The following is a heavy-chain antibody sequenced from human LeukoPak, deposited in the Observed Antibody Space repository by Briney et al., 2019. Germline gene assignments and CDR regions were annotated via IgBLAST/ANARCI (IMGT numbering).Heavy chain of an antibody. Sequence: SETLSLTCTVSGGSISSGGYYWSWIRQHPGKGLEWIGYIYYSGSTYYNPSLKSRVTISVDTSKNRFSLKLSSVTAADTAVYYCARGYCSSTSCYTENWFDPWGQGTLVTVSS. V-gene: IGHV4-31*03. J-gene: IGHJ5*02. D-gene: IGHD2-2*02. CDR2: IYYSGST. CDR3: ARGYCSSTSCYTENWFDP. CDR1: GGSISSGGYY.